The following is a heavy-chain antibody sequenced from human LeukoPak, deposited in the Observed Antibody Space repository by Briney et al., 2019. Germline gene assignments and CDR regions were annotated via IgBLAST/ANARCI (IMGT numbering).Heavy chain of an antibody. V-gene: IGHV3-23*01. CDR1: GFTFSSCA. CDR2: ISGSGGNT. J-gene: IGHJ4*02. Sequence: GGSLRLSCAASGFTFSSCAMTWVRQAPGEGLEWVSSISGSGGNTYYAGSVKGRFTISRDNSKNTLYLQMNNVGAEDTALYYCAKCMAEPGTCYFDYWGQGTLVTVSS. CDR3: AKCMAEPGTCYFDY. D-gene: IGHD6-13*01.